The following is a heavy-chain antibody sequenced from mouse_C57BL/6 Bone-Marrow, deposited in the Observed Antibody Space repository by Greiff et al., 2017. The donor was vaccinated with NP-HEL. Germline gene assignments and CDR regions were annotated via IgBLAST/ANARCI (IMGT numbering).Heavy chain of an antibody. CDR2: IDPENGDT. V-gene: IGHV14-4*01. Sequence: EVKVVESGAELVRPGASVKLSCTASGFNIKDDYMHWVKQRPEQGLEWIGWIDPENGDTEYASKFQGKATITADTSSNTAYLQLSSLTSEDTAVYYCTGGYYFDYWGQGTTLTVSS. J-gene: IGHJ2*01. CDR1: GFNIKDDY. CDR3: TGGYYFDY.